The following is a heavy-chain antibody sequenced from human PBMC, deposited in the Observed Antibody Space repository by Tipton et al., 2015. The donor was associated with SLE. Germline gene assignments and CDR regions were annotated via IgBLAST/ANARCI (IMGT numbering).Heavy chain of an antibody. J-gene: IGHJ6*03. CDR3: ARDLPGYYYMDV. CDR2: IWYDGSKT. Sequence: SLRLSCAASGFTFSHYGMHWVRQAPGKGLEWVAVIWYDGSKTYYGDSVKGRFTISRDNAKNSLYLQMNSLRAEDTAVYYCARDLPGYYYMDVWGKGTTVTVSS. CDR1: GFTFSHYG. V-gene: IGHV3-33*01. D-gene: IGHD7-27*01.